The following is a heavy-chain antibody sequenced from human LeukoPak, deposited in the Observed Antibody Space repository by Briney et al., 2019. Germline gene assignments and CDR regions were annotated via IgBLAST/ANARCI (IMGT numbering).Heavy chain of an antibody. CDR3: AAETNYYDFWSGPVLPDAFDI. Sequence: SVKVSCKASGFTFTSSAVQWVRQARGQRLEWIGWIVVGSGNTNYAQKFQERVTITRDMSTSTAYMELSSLRSEDTAVYYCAAETNYYDFWSGPVLPDAFDIWGQGTMVTVSS. D-gene: IGHD3-3*01. CDR1: GFTFTSSA. CDR2: IVVGSGNT. V-gene: IGHV1-58*01. J-gene: IGHJ3*02.